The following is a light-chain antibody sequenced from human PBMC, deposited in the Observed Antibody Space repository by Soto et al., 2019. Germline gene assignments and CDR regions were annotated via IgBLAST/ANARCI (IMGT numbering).Light chain of an antibody. J-gene: IGKJ4*01. V-gene: IGKV1-5*03. CDR3: QQYERYPMT. CDR2: KAS. CDR1: QRISPW. Sequence: DSQMTQFPSTLSASVGDRVTITCRASQRISPWLAWYQQKPGKDPNILISKASTLQSGVPPRFSGSGSGTEFNLTISSLQPDDFATYYCQQYERYPMTFGGGTKVEIK.